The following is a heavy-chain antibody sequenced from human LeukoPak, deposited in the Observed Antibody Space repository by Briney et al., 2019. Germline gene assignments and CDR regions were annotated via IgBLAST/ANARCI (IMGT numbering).Heavy chain of an antibody. CDR1: GFTFSTYG. V-gene: IGHV3-66*01. CDR3: ARYNFYGGTPFDC. J-gene: IGHJ4*02. CDR2: IYTGGDT. Sequence: GGSLRLSCAASGFTFSTYGVYWVRQAPGKGLEWVSVIYTGGDTYFADSAKGRFTISRDNSKNTLYLQMNSLRAEDTAVYYCARYNFYGGTPFDCWGQGTLVTVSS. D-gene: IGHD4-23*01.